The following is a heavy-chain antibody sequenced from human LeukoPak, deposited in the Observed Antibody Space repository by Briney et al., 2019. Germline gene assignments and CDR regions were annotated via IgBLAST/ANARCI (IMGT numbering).Heavy chain of an antibody. CDR1: GFTFSSYW. D-gene: IGHD1-26*01. CDR3: ARVRGSYSFDH. Sequence: PGGSLRLSCAASGFTFSSYWMHWVRQAPGKGLVWVSRINSDGSSTSYADSVKGRFTISRDNAKNTLYLQMNSLRAEDTGLYYCARVRGSYSFDHWGQGTLVTVSS. V-gene: IGHV3-74*01. CDR2: INSDGSST. J-gene: IGHJ4*02.